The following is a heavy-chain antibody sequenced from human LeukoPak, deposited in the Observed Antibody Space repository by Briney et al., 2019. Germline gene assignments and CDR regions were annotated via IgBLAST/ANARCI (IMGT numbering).Heavy chain of an antibody. Sequence: PSETLSLTCTASGGSISSSSYYWGWIRQPPGKGLEWIGSIYYSGSTYYNPSLKSRVTISVDTSKNQFSLKLSSVTAADTAVYYCARLESSWPFDYWGQGTLVTVSS. V-gene: IGHV4-39*01. CDR3: ARLESSWPFDY. CDR2: IYYSGST. D-gene: IGHD6-13*01. J-gene: IGHJ4*02. CDR1: GGSISSSSYY.